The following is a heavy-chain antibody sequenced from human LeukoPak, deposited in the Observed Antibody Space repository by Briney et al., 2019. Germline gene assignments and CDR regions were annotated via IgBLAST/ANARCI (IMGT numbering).Heavy chain of an antibody. CDR3: ARDSGADRRYFDL. V-gene: IGHV3-23*01. CDR2: ISGSGGST. CDR1: GFTFNTYA. Sequence: GGSLRLSCAASGFTFNTYAMSWVRQARGKGLEWVSGISGSGGSTDYADFVKGRFTISRDNAKNTLYLQMNSLRAEDTAVYYCARDSGADRRYFDLWGRGTLVTVSS. J-gene: IGHJ2*01. D-gene: IGHD7-27*01.